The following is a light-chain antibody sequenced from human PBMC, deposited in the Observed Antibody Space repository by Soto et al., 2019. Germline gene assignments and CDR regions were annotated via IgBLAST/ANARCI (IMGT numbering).Light chain of an antibody. CDR1: QTITSH. J-gene: IGKJ4*01. CDR2: DAS. Sequence: DIQMTQSPSSLSASVGDRVTITCRASQTITSHLNWYQQKPGKAPKLLIYDASSLQIGVPSRFTGSGSGTQFTLTISSLQPEDFATYYCQPSYRTPLTFGGGTKVEIK. CDR3: QPSYRTPLT. V-gene: IGKV1-39*01.